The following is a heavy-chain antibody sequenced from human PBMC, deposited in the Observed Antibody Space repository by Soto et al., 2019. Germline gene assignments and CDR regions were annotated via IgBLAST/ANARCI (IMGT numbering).Heavy chain of an antibody. V-gene: IGHV3-53*01. CDR2: IYSGGST. Sequence: GGSLRLSCAASGFTVSSNYMSWVRQAPGKGLEWVSVIYSGGSTYYADSVKGRFTISRDNSKSTLYLQMNSLRAEDTAVYYCASGYYDSSGYYYPFDYWGQGTLVTVSP. J-gene: IGHJ4*02. CDR3: ASGYYDSSGYYYPFDY. D-gene: IGHD3-22*01. CDR1: GFTVSSNY.